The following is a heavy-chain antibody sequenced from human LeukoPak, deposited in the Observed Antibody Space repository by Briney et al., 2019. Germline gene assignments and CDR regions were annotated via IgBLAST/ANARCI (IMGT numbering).Heavy chain of an antibody. CDR2: ISGSGGST. CDR1: GFTFRNYA. D-gene: IGHD3-16*02. J-gene: IGHJ5*02. V-gene: IGHV3-23*01. Sequence: GGSLRLSCAATGFTFRNYAMSWVRQAPGKGLEWVSTISGSGGSTDYADSVKGRFTISRDNSKNTLYLQMNSLRAEDTAFYYCATGRSLKSWGQGTLVTVSS. CDR3: ATGRSLKS.